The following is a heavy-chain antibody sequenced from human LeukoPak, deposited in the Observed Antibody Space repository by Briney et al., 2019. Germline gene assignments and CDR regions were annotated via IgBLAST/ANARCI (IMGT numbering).Heavy chain of an antibody. CDR1: GGSISSYY. Sequence: PSETLSLTCTVSGGSISSYYWSWIRQPPGKWLEWIGYIYYSGSTNYNPSLKSRVTISVDTSKNQFSLKLSSVTAADTAVYYCARTDTGLFDYWGQGTLVTVSS. V-gene: IGHV4-59*01. J-gene: IGHJ4*02. CDR2: IYYSGST. D-gene: IGHD5-18*01. CDR3: ARTDTGLFDY.